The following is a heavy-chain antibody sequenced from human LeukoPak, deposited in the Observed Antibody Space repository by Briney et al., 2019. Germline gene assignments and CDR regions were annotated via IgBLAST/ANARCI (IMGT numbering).Heavy chain of an antibody. D-gene: IGHD1-26*01. CDR2: INRNGDST. V-gene: IGHV3-20*04. Sequence: PGGSLRLSCAASGFNFDDLGMSWVRQAPGKGLEWVSGINRNGDSTDYAGSVKGRFTISRDNAKNALYLQMNSLRAEDTALYYCAKDNVRVGLGATLDYWGQGTLVTVSS. CDR3: AKDNVRVGLGATLDY. CDR1: GFNFDDLG. J-gene: IGHJ4*02.